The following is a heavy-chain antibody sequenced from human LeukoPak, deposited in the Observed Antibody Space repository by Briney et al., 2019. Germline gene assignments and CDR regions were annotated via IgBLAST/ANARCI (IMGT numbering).Heavy chain of an antibody. V-gene: IGHV3-48*03. CDR3: AKASFNVVVVADDDY. D-gene: IGHD2-15*01. CDR1: GFTFSSYE. CDR2: ISSSGSTI. J-gene: IGHJ4*02. Sequence: GGSLRLSCAASGFTFSSYEMNWVRQAPGKGLEWVSYISSSGSTIYYADSVKGRFTISRDNSKNTLYLQMNSLRAEDTAVYYCAKASFNVVVVADDDYWGQGTLVTVSS.